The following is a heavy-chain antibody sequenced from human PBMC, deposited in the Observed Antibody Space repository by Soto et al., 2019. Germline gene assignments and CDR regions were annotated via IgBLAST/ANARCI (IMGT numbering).Heavy chain of an antibody. D-gene: IGHD2-15*01. J-gene: IGHJ4*02. V-gene: IGHV2-70*04. Sequence: SGPPLVNHTQTPTLTCTFCGFSLSTSGMRVSWVRQPPGKALEWLARIDWDDDKFYNTSLKTRLTISKDSSKNQVVLTMTNMDPVDTATYYCARMFHCSGGTCPFDYWGQGALVTGSS. CDR1: GFSLSTSGMR. CDR3: ARMFHCSGGTCPFDY. CDR2: IDWDDDK.